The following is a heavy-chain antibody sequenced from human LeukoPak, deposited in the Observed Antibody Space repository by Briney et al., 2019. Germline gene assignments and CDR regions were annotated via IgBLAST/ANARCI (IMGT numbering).Heavy chain of an antibody. J-gene: IGHJ2*01. CDR1: GFTVSSSY. V-gene: IGHV3-53*05. D-gene: IGHD1-26*01. CDR2: IYYDGTT. CDR3: AKDILLGGATTLFWYFDL. Sequence: GGSLRLSCAASGFTVSSSYMSWVRQAPGKGLEWVSIIYYDGTTYYADSVKGRFTISRDNAKNSLYLQMNSLRAEDTALYYCAKDILLGGATTLFWYFDLWGRGTLVTVSS.